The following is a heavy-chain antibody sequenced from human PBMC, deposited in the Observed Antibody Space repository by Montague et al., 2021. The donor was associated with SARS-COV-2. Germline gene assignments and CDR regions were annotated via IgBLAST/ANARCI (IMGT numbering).Heavy chain of an antibody. CDR1: GDSINNYY. Sequence: SETLSLTRTVSGDSINNYYWSWIRQSPGKGLEYIGYIYYSGGANYYPSRGTNYNPSFESRVAISLDTSKNQFSLNLSSMTTADTAVYYCARGSGYSGYALAYWGQGTLVTVSS. J-gene: IGHJ4*02. D-gene: IGHD5-12*01. CDR3: ARGSGYSGYALAY. V-gene: IGHV4-59*01. CDR2: IYYSGGANYYPSRGT.